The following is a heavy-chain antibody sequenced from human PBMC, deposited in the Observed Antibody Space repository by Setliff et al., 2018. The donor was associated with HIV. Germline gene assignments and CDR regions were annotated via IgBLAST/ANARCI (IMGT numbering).Heavy chain of an antibody. V-gene: IGHV5-51*01. Sequence: PGESLKISCKGFGYKFTDYWVGWVRQMPGEGLEWMGVIYGDGSDPRYSPSFQGQVTISVDKSINTAYLRWTSLKASDNALYYCARPQYHQSSDAFDIWGQGTMVTVSS. CDR3: ARPQYHQSSDAFDI. J-gene: IGHJ3*02. CDR2: IYGDGSDP. CDR1: GYKFTDYW.